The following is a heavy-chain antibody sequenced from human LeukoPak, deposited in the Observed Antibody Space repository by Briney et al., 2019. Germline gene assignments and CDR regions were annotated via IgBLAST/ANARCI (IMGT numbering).Heavy chain of an antibody. CDR1: GFPFNVYC. CDR2: INSDGNST. Sequence: QSGGSLRLPCAASGFPFNVYCMLWVRQAPGKARVWVTGINSDGNSTSYADSVKGRFTISRDNAKNTLYLQMNSLRGEDTAVYYCASLGRMARIKDFDYWGQGTLVTVSS. V-gene: IGHV3-74*01. J-gene: IGHJ4*02. CDR3: ASLGRMARIKDFDY. D-gene: IGHD5-24*01.